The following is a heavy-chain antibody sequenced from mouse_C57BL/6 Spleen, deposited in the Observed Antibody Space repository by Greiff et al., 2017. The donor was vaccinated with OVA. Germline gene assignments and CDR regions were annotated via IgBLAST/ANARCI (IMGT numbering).Heavy chain of an antibody. D-gene: IGHD2-4*01. CDR1: GFTFSDYY. CDR2: ISNGGGST. CDR3: ARRATMITTGVYFDY. Sequence: EVQLVESGGGLVQPGGSLKLSCAASGFTFSDYYMYWVRQTPEKRLEWVAYISNGGGSTYYPDTVKGRFTISRDNAKNTLYLQMSRLKSEDTAMYYCARRATMITTGVYFDYWGQGTTLTVSS. J-gene: IGHJ2*01. V-gene: IGHV5-12*01.